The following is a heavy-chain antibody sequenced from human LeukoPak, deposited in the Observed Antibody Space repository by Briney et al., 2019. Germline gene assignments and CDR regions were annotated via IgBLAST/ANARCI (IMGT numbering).Heavy chain of an antibody. CDR1: GVTFDDYA. CDR2: ISWNSGTI. V-gene: IGHV3-9*01. J-gene: IGHJ3*02. D-gene: IGHD1-26*01. CDR3: AKDMMAIVGATTSAFDI. Sequence: GGSLRLSCAASGVTFDDYAMHWVRQAPGRGLEWVSGISWNSGTIVYADSVKGRFTISRDNAKNSLYLQMNSLRVEDTALYYCAKDMMAIVGATTSAFDIWGQGTMVTVSS.